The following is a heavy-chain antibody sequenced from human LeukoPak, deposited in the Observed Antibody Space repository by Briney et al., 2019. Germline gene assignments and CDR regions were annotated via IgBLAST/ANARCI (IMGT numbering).Heavy chain of an antibody. Sequence: GGSLRLSCAASGFTFSSYGMHWVRQAPGKGLESVAVIWYDGSNKYYADSVKGRFTISRDNSKNTLYLQMNSLRAEDTAVYYCAKESATKYYFDYWGQGTLVTVSS. CDR3: AKESATKYYFDY. CDR2: IWYDGSNK. CDR1: GFTFSSYG. D-gene: IGHD5-24*01. V-gene: IGHV3-33*06. J-gene: IGHJ4*02.